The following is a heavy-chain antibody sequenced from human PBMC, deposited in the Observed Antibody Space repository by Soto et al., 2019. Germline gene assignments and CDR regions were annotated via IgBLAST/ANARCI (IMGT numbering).Heavy chain of an antibody. D-gene: IGHD6-6*01. CDR1: GGSISSGGYY. Sequence: SETLSLTCTVSGGSISSGGYYWSWIRQHPGKGLEWIGYIYYSGSTYYNPSLKSRVTISVDTSKNQFSLKLSSVTAADTAVYYCARGRTLVIAARQDYYYYMDVWGKGTTVTVSS. CDR2: IYYSGST. V-gene: IGHV4-31*03. CDR3: ARGRTLVIAARQDYYYYMDV. J-gene: IGHJ6*03.